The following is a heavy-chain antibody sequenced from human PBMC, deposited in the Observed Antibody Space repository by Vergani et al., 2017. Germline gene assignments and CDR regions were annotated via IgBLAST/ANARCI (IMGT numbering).Heavy chain of an antibody. D-gene: IGHD6-13*01. CDR3: ARGYSREQAY. Sequence: QVQLQQWGAGLLKPSETLSLTCAVYGGSFSGYYWSWIPQPPGKGLEWIGEINHSGSTNYNPTLKSRVTISVDTSKNQFSLKLSSVTAADTAVYYCARGYSREQAYWGQGTLVTVSS. CDR2: INHSGST. V-gene: IGHV4-34*01. J-gene: IGHJ4*02. CDR1: GGSFSGYY.